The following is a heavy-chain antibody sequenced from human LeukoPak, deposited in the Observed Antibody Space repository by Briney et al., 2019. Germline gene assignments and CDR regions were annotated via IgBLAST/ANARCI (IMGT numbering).Heavy chain of an antibody. Sequence: SGGSLRLSCAASGFTFSSYSMNWVRQAPRKGLEWVSAISSSSSYIYYADSVKGRFTIFRDNAKNSLYLQMNSLRAEDTAVYYCARDLYGFIAVAANYWGQGTLVTVSS. D-gene: IGHD6-19*01. CDR1: GFTFSSYS. CDR3: ARDLYGFIAVAANY. V-gene: IGHV3-21*01. CDR2: ISSSSSYI. J-gene: IGHJ4*02.